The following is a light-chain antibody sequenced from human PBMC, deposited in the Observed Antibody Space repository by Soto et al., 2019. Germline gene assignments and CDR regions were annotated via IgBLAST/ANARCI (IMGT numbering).Light chain of an antibody. V-gene: IGLV3-9*01. CDR3: QVWDSSTARV. CDR1: NIGSKN. CDR2: RDS. Sequence: SSELTQPLSVSVALGQTARITCGGNNIGSKNVHWYQQKPGQAPVLVIYRDSNRPSGIPERFSGSNSGNTATLTISRAQGGDEADYYCQVWDSSTARVFGGGPKLTVL. J-gene: IGLJ3*02.